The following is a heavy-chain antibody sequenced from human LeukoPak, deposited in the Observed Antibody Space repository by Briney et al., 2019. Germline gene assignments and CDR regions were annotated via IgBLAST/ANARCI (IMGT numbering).Heavy chain of an antibody. V-gene: IGHV4-34*01. CDR3: ARHPRGYSGYDSGVWFDP. CDR1: GGSFSGYY. J-gene: IGHJ5*02. CDR2: INHSGST. D-gene: IGHD5-12*01. Sequence: ASETLSLTCAVYGGSFSGYYWSWIRQPPGKGLEWIGEINHSGSTNYNPSLKSRVTISVDTSKNQFSLKLSSVTAADTAVYYCARHPRGYSGYDSGVWFDPWGQGTLVTVSS.